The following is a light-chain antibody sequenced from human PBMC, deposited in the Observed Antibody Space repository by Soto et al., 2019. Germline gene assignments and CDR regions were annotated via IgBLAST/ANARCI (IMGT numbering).Light chain of an antibody. V-gene: IGKV3-20*01. Sequence: EIVLRQSPGTLSLSPGERATLSCRASQRFSRTYLAWYQQRPGQAPRLLIYDAFNRATGIPDRFSGRGSGTDFTLTISRLEPEDFAVYYCQQYGDSPRTFGQGTKVEIK. CDR1: QRFSRTY. CDR3: QQYGDSPRT. CDR2: DAF. J-gene: IGKJ1*01.